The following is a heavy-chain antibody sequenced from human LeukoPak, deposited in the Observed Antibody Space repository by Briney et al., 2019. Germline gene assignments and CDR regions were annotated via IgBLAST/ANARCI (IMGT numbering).Heavy chain of an antibody. Sequence: GRSLRLSCAASGFTFDDYAMHWVRQAPGKGLEWVAGISWDNDRIDYADSVKGRFTISRDNAKNSLYLQMNSLSAEDTALYYCAKDSTSRPTVIQGFDPWGQGTLVTVSS. J-gene: IGHJ5*02. CDR1: GFTFDDYA. CDR2: ISWDNDRI. V-gene: IGHV3-9*01. CDR3: AKDSTSRPTVIQGFDP. D-gene: IGHD4-17*01.